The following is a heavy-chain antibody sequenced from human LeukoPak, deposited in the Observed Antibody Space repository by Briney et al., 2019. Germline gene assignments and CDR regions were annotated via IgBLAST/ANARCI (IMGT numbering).Heavy chain of an antibody. J-gene: IGHJ4*02. CDR1: AFDFSTHA. V-gene: IGHV3-23*01. CDR3: ANEIRPNDY. D-gene: IGHD4-17*01. Sequence: GGSLRLSCAASAFDFSTHAMTWVRQAPGKGLEWVSAISISGTKTYYADSVKGRLTISRDNSKNTLYLQMYSLRAEDTAVYYCANEIRPNDYWGQGTLVTVSS. CDR2: ISISGTKT.